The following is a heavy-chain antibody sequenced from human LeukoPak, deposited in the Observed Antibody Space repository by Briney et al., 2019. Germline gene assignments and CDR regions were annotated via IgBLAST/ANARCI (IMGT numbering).Heavy chain of an antibody. V-gene: IGHV1-46*01. CDR2: INPSGGSI. CDR1: GYTFTSYY. CDR3: ARAPWDIVVVPAEVINYYYGMDV. D-gene: IGHD2-2*01. Sequence: ASVKVSCKASGYTFTSYYMHWVRQAPGQGLEWMGIINPSGGSISYAQRFQGRVTMTRDTSTSTVYMELSSLRSEDTAVYYCARAPWDIVVVPAEVINYYYGMDVWGQGTTVTVSS. J-gene: IGHJ6*02.